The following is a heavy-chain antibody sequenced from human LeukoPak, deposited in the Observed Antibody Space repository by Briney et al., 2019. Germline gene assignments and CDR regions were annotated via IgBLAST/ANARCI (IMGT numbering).Heavy chain of an antibody. Sequence: EASVKVSCKASGGTFSSYAISWVRQAPGQGLEWMGGIIPIFGTANYAQKFQGRVTITTDESTSTAYMELSSLRSEDTAVYYCATNPTDIVVVPAAMYDYWGQGTLVTVSS. J-gene: IGHJ4*02. V-gene: IGHV1-69*05. CDR2: IIPIFGTA. D-gene: IGHD2-2*01. CDR3: ATNPTDIVVVPAAMYDY. CDR1: GGTFSSYA.